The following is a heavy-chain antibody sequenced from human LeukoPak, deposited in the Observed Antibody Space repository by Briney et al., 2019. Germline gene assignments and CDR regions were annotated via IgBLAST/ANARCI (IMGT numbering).Heavy chain of an antibody. V-gene: IGHV3-30-3*01. CDR2: ISYDGSNK. CDR1: GFTFSSYA. Sequence: GGSLRLSCAASGFTFSSYAMHWVRQAPGKGLEWVAVISYDGSNKYYADSVKGRFTISRDNSKNTLYLQMNSLRAEDTAVYYCARDPSRYYYGMDVWGQGTTVTVSS. J-gene: IGHJ6*02. CDR3: ARDPSRYYYGMDV.